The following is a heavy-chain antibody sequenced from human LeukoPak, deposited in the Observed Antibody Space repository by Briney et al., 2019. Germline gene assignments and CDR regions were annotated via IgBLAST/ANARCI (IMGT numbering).Heavy chain of an antibody. Sequence: GGSLRLSCAASGFTFSSYWMSWVRQAPGKGLEWVSYISSSGSTIYYADSVKGRFTISRDNAKNSLYLQMNSLRAEDTAVYYCARNGDYEYFQHWGQGTLVTVSS. V-gene: IGHV3-48*04. D-gene: IGHD4-17*01. J-gene: IGHJ1*01. CDR2: ISSSGSTI. CDR1: GFTFSSYW. CDR3: ARNGDYEYFQH.